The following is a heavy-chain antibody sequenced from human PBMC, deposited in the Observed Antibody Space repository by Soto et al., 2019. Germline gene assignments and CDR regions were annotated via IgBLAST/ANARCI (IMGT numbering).Heavy chain of an antibody. Sequence: PSENLSLTCTVSGGSFSGYYWSWIRQPPGKGLEWIGEINHSGSTNYNPSLKSRVTISVDTSKNQFSLKLSSVTAADTAVYYCASPYGSGRRGKGSYYMDVWGKGTTVTVSS. V-gene: IGHV4-34*01. CDR1: GGSFSGYY. J-gene: IGHJ6*03. D-gene: IGHD3-10*01. CDR3: ASPYGSGRRGKGSYYMDV. CDR2: INHSGST.